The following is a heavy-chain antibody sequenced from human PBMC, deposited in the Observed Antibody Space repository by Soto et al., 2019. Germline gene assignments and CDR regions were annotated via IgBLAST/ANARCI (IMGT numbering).Heavy chain of an antibody. V-gene: IGHV3-30*18. CDR3: AKRVGAALGWLDP. CDR2: ISYDGSKK. D-gene: IGHD2-15*01. Sequence: QVQLVESGGGVVQPGRSLRLSCVASEFIFSSYGMHWVRQAPGKGLEWVAGISYDGSKKYYADSVKGRFTISSDNSKNTLYLQMSSLRAEDTAVYYCAKRVGAALGWLDPWGQGTLVTVSS. CDR1: EFIFSSYG. J-gene: IGHJ5*02.